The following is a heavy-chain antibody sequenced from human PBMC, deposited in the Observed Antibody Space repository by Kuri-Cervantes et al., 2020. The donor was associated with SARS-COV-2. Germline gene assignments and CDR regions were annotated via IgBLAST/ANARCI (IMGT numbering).Heavy chain of an antibody. CDR3: ARERTTVTTWGLLNDLYYYYYYMDV. CDR1: GYTFTSYY. J-gene: IGHJ6*03. Sequence: ASVKVSCKASGYTFTSYYMHWVRQAPGQGLEWMGIINPSGGSTSYAQKFQGRVTMTRDTSTSTVYMELSSLRSEDTAVYYCARERTTVTTWGLLNDLYYYYYYMDVWGKGTTVTVSS. D-gene: IGHD4-11*01. CDR2: INPSGGST. V-gene: IGHV1-46*01.